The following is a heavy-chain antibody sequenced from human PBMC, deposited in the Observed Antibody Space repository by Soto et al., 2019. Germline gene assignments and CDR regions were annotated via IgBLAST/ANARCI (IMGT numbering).Heavy chain of an antibody. CDR3: ARRIAVAVPYFDY. CDR1: GFTFSSYA. V-gene: IGHV3-23*01. J-gene: IGHJ4*02. D-gene: IGHD6-19*01. CDR2: ISGSGGST. Sequence: EVQLLESGGGLVQPGGSLRLSCAASGFTFSSYAMSWVRQAPGKGLEWVSAISGSGGSTYYADSVKGRFTISRDNSKNTLNLQMNSLRAEATAIYYCARRIAVAVPYFDYWGQGTLVTVSS.